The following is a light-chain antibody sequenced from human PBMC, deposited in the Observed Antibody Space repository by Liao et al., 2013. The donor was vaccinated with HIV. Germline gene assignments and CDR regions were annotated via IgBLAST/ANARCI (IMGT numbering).Light chain of an antibody. CDR1: NIGSKS. CDR2: YDS. V-gene: IGLV3-21*04. J-gene: IGLJ2*01. Sequence: SYELTQPPSVSVAPGKTARIPCGGNNIGSKSVHWYQQKPGQAPLVVIFYDSDRPSGIPERFSGSNSGNTATLTISGVGAGDEADYYCQVWDSYIDHPVFGGGTQLIVL. CDR3: QVWDSYIDHPV.